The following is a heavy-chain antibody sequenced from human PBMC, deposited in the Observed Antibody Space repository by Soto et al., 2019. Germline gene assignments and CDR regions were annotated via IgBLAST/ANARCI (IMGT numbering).Heavy chain of an antibody. J-gene: IGHJ4*02. CDR3: AKDRGNWNLGPLFDY. CDR1: GFTFSSYA. V-gene: IGHV3-23*01. CDR2: ISGSGGST. Sequence: GSLRLSCAASGFTFSSYAMSWVRQAPGKGLEWVSAISGSGGSTYYADSVKGRFTISRDNSKNTLYLQMNSLRAEDTAVYYCAKDRGNWNLGPLFDYWGQGTLVTVSS. D-gene: IGHD1-20*01.